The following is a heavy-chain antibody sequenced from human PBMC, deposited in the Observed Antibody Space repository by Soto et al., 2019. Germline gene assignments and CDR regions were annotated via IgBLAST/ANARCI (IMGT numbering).Heavy chain of an antibody. CDR2: IYHSGSS. D-gene: IGHD6-6*01. Sequence: SETLSLTCTVSGGSISSYYWSWIRQPPGKGLEWIGYIYHSGSSNYNPSLKSRVTISVDTSKNQFSLKLSSLTAADTVVYYCARGRQLGNWFDPWGQGTLVTVSS. V-gene: IGHV4-59*01. CDR3: ARGRQLGNWFDP. CDR1: GGSISSYY. J-gene: IGHJ5*02.